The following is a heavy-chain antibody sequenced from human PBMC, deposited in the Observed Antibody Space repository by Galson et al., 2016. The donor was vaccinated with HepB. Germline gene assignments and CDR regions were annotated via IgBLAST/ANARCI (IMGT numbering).Heavy chain of an antibody. CDR3: ASTSGYSYGPQHGMDG. D-gene: IGHD5-18*01. V-gene: IGHV5-51*01. J-gene: IGHJ6*02. CDR1: GYSFTSYW. CDR2: LYPRDSDT. Sequence: QSGAEVKKPGESLKISCKGSGYSFTSYWNGWVRQTPGKGLEWMGLLYPRDSDTRSRPPFQGQVTIPADKPISTAYLQGSSLKASDTAMYYCASTSGYSYGPQHGMDGWGQGTTVTVSS.